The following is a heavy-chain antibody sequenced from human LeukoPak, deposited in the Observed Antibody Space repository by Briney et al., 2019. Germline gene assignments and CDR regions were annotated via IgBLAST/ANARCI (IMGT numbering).Heavy chain of an antibody. Sequence: GGSLRLSCAASGFTFITYAMSWVRQAPGKGLEWVSTITGSGDRTYYADSVKGRFTISMDNSKNTLYLQMNSLRAEDTAIYYCAKGPRSSSWYHFDNWGQGTLVTVSS. CDR2: ITGSGDRT. CDR1: GFTFITYA. D-gene: IGHD6-13*01. CDR3: AKGPRSSSWYHFDN. J-gene: IGHJ4*02. V-gene: IGHV3-23*01.